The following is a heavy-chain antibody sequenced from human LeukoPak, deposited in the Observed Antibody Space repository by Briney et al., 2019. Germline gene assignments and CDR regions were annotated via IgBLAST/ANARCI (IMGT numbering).Heavy chain of an antibody. J-gene: IGHJ4*02. CDR3: ARQHNIPGCFDY. Sequence: PSETLSLTCTVSGGSISSSSYYWGWIRQPPGKGLEWIGSIYYSGGTYYNPSLKSRVTISVDTSKNQFSLKLSSVTAADTAVYYCARQHNIPGCFDYWGQGTLVTVSS. CDR1: GGSISSSSYY. V-gene: IGHV4-39*01. CDR2: IYYSGGT. D-gene: IGHD2/OR15-2a*01.